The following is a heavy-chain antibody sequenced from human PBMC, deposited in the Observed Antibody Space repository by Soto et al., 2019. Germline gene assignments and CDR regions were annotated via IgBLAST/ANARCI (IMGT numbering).Heavy chain of an antibody. Sequence: ASVKVSCKASGYTFTSYYMHWVRQAPGQGLEWMGIINPSGGSTSYAQKFQGRVTMARDTSTSTVYMELSSLRSEDTADYYCAREDIVVVVAANGLDAFDIWGQGTMVTVSS. V-gene: IGHV1-46*03. CDR1: GYTFTSYY. J-gene: IGHJ3*02. CDR3: AREDIVVVVAANGLDAFDI. D-gene: IGHD2-15*01. CDR2: INPSGGST.